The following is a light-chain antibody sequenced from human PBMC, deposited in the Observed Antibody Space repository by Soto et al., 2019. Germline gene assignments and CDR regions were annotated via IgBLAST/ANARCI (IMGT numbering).Light chain of an antibody. CDR1: SSDVGSYKL. J-gene: IGLJ1*01. CDR2: EGS. Sequence: QSVLTQPASVSGSPGQSITISCTGTSSDVGSYKLVSWYQQHPGKAPKLMIYEGSKRPSGVSNRFSGSKSGNTASLTISGLQAEDEVDYYCCSYAGSSTFYVFGTGTKVTVL. CDR3: CSYAGSSTFYV. V-gene: IGLV2-23*01.